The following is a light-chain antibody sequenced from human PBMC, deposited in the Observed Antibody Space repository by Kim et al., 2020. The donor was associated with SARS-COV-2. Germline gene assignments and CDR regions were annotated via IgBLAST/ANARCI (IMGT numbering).Light chain of an antibody. CDR1: KLGDKY. V-gene: IGLV3-1*01. CDR2: QDS. CDR3: QAWDSTVV. J-gene: IGLJ2*01. Sequence: SYELTQPPSVSVSPGQTASITCSGDKLGDKYACWYQQKPGQSPVLVIYQDSKRPSGIPERFSGSNSGNTATLTISGTQAMDEADYYCQAWDSTVVFGGGTQLTDL.